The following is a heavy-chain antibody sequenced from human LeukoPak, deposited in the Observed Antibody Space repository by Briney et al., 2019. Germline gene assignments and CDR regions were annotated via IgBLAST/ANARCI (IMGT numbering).Heavy chain of an antibody. V-gene: IGHV3-48*04. CDR2: ISSSSSTI. Sequence: SGGSLRLSCAASGFTFSSYSMNWVRQAPGKGLEWVSYISSSSSTIYYADSVKGRFTISRDNAKNSLYLQMNSLRAEDTAVYYCARDRLIPDGATTLDAFDIWGQGTMVTVSS. CDR1: GFTFSSYS. D-gene: IGHD4-17*01. CDR3: ARDRLIPDGATTLDAFDI. J-gene: IGHJ3*02.